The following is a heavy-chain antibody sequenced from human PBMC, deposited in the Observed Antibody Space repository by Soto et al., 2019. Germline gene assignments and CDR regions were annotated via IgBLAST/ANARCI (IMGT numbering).Heavy chain of an antibody. V-gene: IGHV1-69*13. D-gene: IGHD2-2*01. CDR2: IIPIFGTA. CDR1: GGTFSSYA. Sequence: ASVKVSCKASGGTFSSYAISWVRQAPGQGLEGMGGIIPIFGTANYAQKFQGRVTITADESTSTAYMELSSLRSEDTAVYFCARGRGIVVVPADTNDAFDIWGQGTMVTVSS. CDR3: ARGRGIVVVPADTNDAFDI. J-gene: IGHJ3*02.